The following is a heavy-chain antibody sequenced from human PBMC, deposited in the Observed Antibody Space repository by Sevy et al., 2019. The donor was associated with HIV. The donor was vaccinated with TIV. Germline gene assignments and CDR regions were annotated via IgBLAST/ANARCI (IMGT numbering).Heavy chain of an antibody. CDR3: AKGGGGHYDPDEIGYYFYYYNMDV. Sequence: GESLKISCAVSGFSFDSYGMTWVRQAPGKGLEWVSGISGSGSRTYYADSVKGRFIISRDNSKNTLDLQMNSLRSEDTGIYYWAKGGGGHYDPDEIGYYFYYYNMDVWGKGTTVTVSS. J-gene: IGHJ6*03. V-gene: IGHV3-23*01. D-gene: IGHD3-22*01. CDR2: ISGSGSRT. CDR1: GFSFDSYG.